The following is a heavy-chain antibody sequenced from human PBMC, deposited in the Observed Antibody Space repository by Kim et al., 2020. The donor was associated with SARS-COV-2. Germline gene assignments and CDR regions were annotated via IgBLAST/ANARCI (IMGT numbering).Heavy chain of an antibody. CDR2: IYYSGST. D-gene: IGHD2-2*01. Sequence: SETLSLTCTVSGGSISSGDDYWSWIRQPPGKGLEWIGYIYYSGSTYYTPSLKSRVTISVDTSKNQFSLKLSSVTAADTAVYYCARVPIVVVPTAHYYFDYWGQGTLVTVSS. J-gene: IGHJ4*02. CDR3: ARVPIVVVPTAHYYFDY. V-gene: IGHV4-30-4*01. CDR1: GGSISSGDDY.